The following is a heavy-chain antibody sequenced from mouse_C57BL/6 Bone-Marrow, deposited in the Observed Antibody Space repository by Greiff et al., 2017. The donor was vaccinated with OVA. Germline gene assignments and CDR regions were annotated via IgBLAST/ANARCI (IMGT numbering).Heavy chain of an antibody. D-gene: IGHD4-1*01. CDR2: IYPGGGYT. Sequence: VQLQQSGAELVRPGTSVKMSCKASGYTFTNYWIGWAKQRPGHGLEWIGDIYPGGGYTNYNEKFKGKATLTADKSSSTAYMQFNSLTSEDSAIYYCARGRTGTWFAYWGQGTLVTVSA. CDR1: GYTFTNYW. V-gene: IGHV1-63*01. CDR3: ARGRTGTWFAY. J-gene: IGHJ3*01.